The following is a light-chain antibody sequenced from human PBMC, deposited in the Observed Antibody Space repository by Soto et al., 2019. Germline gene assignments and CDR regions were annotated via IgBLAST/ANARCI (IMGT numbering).Light chain of an antibody. CDR3: QQYGSSPLT. CDR1: QSVSSSY. V-gene: IGKV3-20*01. J-gene: IGKJ4*01. Sequence: EIVLTQSPGTLSLSPGERATLSCRASQSVSSSYLAGYQQKPGQAPRLLIYGASSRATGIPDRFSGSGSRSDFTLNISRLEHEDFAVYYCQQYGSSPLTFGGGTKVEIK. CDR2: GAS.